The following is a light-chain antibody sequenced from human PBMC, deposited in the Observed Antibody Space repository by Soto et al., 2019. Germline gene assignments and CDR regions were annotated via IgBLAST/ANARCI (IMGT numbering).Light chain of an antibody. CDR1: QSVSTY. CDR3: QQTYTAIFT. V-gene: IGKV1-39*01. CDR2: ATS. J-gene: IGKJ3*01. Sequence: DIPMTQSPSSLSASLGDRVTITCRASQSVSTYVNWYQQKPGLAPELLIYATSTLQSGVPPRFSGSGSGTEFTLTIGGLQPEDFATYYCQQTYTAIFTFGPGTKVDV.